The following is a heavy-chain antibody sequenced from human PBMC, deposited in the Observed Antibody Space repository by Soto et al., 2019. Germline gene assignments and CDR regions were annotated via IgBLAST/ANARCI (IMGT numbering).Heavy chain of an antibody. J-gene: IGHJ6*02. CDR1: GGSINSAGHS. Sequence: SETLSLTCTVSGGSINSAGHSWGWIRQPPGKGLEWIGSIYYSGSTYYNPSLKSRVTISVDTSKNQFSLKLSSVTAADTAVYYCARYEGGWLRVSYYYGMDVWGQGATVTVSS. D-gene: IGHD5-18*01. CDR2: IYYSGST. V-gene: IGHV4-39*01. CDR3: ARYEGGWLRVSYYYGMDV.